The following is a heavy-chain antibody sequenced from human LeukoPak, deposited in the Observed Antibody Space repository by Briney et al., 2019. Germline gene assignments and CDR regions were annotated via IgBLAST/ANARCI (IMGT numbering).Heavy chain of an antibody. V-gene: IGHV1-46*01. J-gene: IGHJ6*02. D-gene: IGHD3-10*01. CDR2: INPSGGST. CDR3: ARDGRVTMVRGVILGYYYYGMDV. Sequence: GASVEVSCKASGYTFTSYYMHWVRQAPGQGLEWMGIINPSGGSTSYAQKFQGRVTMTRDTSTSTVYMELSSLRSEDTAVYYCARDGRVTMVRGVILGYYYYGMDVWGQGTTVTVSS. CDR1: GYTFTSYY.